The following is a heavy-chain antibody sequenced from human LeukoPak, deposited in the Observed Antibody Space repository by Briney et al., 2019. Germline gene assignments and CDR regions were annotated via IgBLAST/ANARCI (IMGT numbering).Heavy chain of an antibody. D-gene: IGHD2-15*01. CDR2: IRSKPYGGTT. Sequence: GGSLRLSCTTSGFTFGDHAMSWVRQAPGKGLEWVSLIRSKPYGGTTEYAASVKGRFIISRDDSKSIVYLHLNSLKTDDTAIYYCTRSICSGGTCRAPLDYWGQGTLVTVSS. J-gene: IGHJ4*02. V-gene: IGHV3-49*04. CDR3: TRSICSGGTCRAPLDY. CDR1: GFTFGDHA.